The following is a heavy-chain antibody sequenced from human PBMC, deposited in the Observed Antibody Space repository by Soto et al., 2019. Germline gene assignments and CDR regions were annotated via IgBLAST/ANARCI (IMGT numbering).Heavy chain of an antibody. J-gene: IGHJ1*01. V-gene: IGHV3-23*01. D-gene: IGHD2-15*01. CDR1: GFTFSSYA. CDR3: AKDWPCSGGSCYFRLSPQYFQH. CDR2: ISGSGGGT. Sequence: GGSLRLSCAASGFTFSSYAMSWVRQAPGKGLEWVSAISGSGGGTYYADSVKGRFAISRDNSKDTLYLQMNSLRAEDTAVYYCAKDWPCSGGSCYFRLSPQYFQHWGQGTLVTVSS.